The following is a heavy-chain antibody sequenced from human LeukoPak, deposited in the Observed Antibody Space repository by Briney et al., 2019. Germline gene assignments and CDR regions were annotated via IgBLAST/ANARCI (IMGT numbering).Heavy chain of an antibody. CDR1: GYTFTSYG. D-gene: IGHD3-3*01. Sequence: ASVKVSCKASGYTFTSYGISWVRQAPGPGLEWMGWISAYNGNTNYAQKPQGRVTMTTDTPTSTAYMELRSLRSDDAAVYYCGRVSLEWLFCDWFDPWGQGTLVTVSS. V-gene: IGHV1-18*01. CDR3: GRVSLEWLFCDWFDP. CDR2: ISAYNGNT. J-gene: IGHJ5*02.